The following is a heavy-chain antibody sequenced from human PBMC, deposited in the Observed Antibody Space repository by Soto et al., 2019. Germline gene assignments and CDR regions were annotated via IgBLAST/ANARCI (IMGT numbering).Heavy chain of an antibody. V-gene: IGHV1-18*01. D-gene: IGHD2-2*01. J-gene: IGHJ3*02. CDR1: GYTFTSYG. Sequence: SVKVTCKASGYTFTSYGISWVRQAPGQGLEWMGWISAYNGNTNYAQKLQGRVTMTTDTSTSTAYMELRSLRSDDTAVYYCARDAPVVVPAAVVFDIWGQGTMVTVSS. CDR3: ARDAPVVVPAAVVFDI. CDR2: ISAYNGNT.